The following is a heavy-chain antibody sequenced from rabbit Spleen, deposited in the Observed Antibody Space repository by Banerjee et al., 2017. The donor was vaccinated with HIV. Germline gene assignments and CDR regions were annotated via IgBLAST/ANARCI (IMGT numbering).Heavy chain of an antibody. D-gene: IGHD2-1*01. CDR1: GFSFSSGYY. V-gene: IGHV1S45*01. CDR3: ARGSAAMTMVITGFYLTL. Sequence: EQLAESGGGLVKPGGTLTVTCKASGFSFSSGYYMSWVRQAPGKGLEWIGCGYPDGIGSTAYASWAKGRFTISKSSSTTVTLQMTSLTAADTATYFCARGSAAMTMVITGFYLTLWGPGTLVTVS. J-gene: IGHJ4*01. CDR2: GYPDGIGST.